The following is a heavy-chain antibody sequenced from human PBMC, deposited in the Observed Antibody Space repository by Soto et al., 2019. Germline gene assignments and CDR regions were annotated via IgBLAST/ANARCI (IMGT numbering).Heavy chain of an antibody. CDR3: AKGYYYDSSSYYFDY. Sequence: GGSLRLSCAASGFTFDDYAMHWVRQAPGKGLEWVSGISWNSGSIGYADSVKGRFTISRDNAKNSLYLQMNSLRAEDTALYYCAKGYYYDSSSYYFDYWGQGTLVTVSS. CDR2: ISWNSGSI. V-gene: IGHV3-9*01. D-gene: IGHD3-22*01. CDR1: GFTFDDYA. J-gene: IGHJ4*02.